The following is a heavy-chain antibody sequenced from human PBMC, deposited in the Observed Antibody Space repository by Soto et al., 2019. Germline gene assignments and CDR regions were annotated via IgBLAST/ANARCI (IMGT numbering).Heavy chain of an antibody. CDR2: ISSSSSTI. J-gene: IGHJ4*02. Sequence: EVQLVESGGGLVQPGGSLRLSCAASGFTFSSYSMNWVRQAPGKGLEWVSYISSSSSTIYYADSVKGRFTISRDNAKNSLYLQMNSLRAEDTAVYYCARDGGSQKGRPYYFDYWGQGTLVTVSS. CDR3: ARDGGSQKGRPYYFDY. V-gene: IGHV3-48*01. CDR1: GFTFSSYS.